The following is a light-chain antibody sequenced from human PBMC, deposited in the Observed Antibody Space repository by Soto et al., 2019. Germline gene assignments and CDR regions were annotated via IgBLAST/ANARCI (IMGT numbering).Light chain of an antibody. CDR3: QQYDGSPET. CDR1: QIIRSTF. V-gene: IGKV3-20*01. Sequence: EIVLTQSPGTLSLSPGERATLSCRASQIIRSTFLAWYQQKPGQAPRLLIHGVSNRATGIPDRFSGSGSGTDFTLIISRLEPKDFAVYYCQQYDGSPETFGQGTKVEIK. CDR2: GVS. J-gene: IGKJ1*01.